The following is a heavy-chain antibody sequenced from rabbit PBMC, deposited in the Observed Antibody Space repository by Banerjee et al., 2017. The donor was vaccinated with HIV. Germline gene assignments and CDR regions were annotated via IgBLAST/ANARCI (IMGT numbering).Heavy chain of an antibody. J-gene: IGHJ4*01. Sequence: QEQLKETGGGLVQPGGSLTLSCKASGFDLSSYAMNWVRQAPGKGLEWIGCIYTGDGNTYYASWAKGRFTISKTSSTTVTLQMTSLTAADTATYFCARDLGYAGSAGYGYADNLWGQGTLVTVS. CDR3: ARDLGYAGSAGYGYADNL. CDR2: IYTGDGNT. CDR1: GFDLSSYA. D-gene: IGHD6-1*01. V-gene: IGHV1S45*01.